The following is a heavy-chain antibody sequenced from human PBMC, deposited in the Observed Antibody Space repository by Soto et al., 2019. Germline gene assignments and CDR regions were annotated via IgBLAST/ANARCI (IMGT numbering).Heavy chain of an antibody. CDR3: ARESGIDYYGSGRQDAFDY. Sequence: GGSLRLSCAASGFTFSSYSMNWVRQAPGKGLEWVSSISSSSSYIYYADSVKGRFTISRDNAKNSLYLQMNSLRAEDTAVYYCARESGIDYYGSGRQDAFDYWGQGTLVTVSS. J-gene: IGHJ4*02. CDR1: GFTFSSYS. D-gene: IGHD3-10*01. V-gene: IGHV3-21*01. CDR2: ISSSSSYI.